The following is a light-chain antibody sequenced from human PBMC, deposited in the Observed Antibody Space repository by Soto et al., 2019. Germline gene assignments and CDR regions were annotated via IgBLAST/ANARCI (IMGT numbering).Light chain of an antibody. CDR3: QHYVNSPPGT. CDR2: GAS. V-gene: IGKV3-20*01. CDR1: QSVSSSY. Sequence: EIVLTQSPGTLSLSPGERATLSCRAIQSVSSSYLAWYQQKPGQAPRLLIYGASSRATGIPDRFSGSGSGTDFTLTISRLEPEDFAVYYCQHYVNSPPGTFGQGTKV. J-gene: IGKJ1*01.